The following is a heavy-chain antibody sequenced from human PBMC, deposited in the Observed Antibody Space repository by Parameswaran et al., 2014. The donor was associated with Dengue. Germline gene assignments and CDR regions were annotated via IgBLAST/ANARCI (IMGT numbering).Heavy chain of an antibody. Sequence: WIRQPPGKGLEWIGEINHSGSTNYNPSLKSRVTISVDTSKNQFSLKLSSVTAADTAVYYCASRQPLLPDYWGQGTLVTVSS. CDR3: ASRQPLLPDY. D-gene: IGHD2-15*01. V-gene: IGHV4-34*01. J-gene: IGHJ4*02. CDR2: INHSGST.